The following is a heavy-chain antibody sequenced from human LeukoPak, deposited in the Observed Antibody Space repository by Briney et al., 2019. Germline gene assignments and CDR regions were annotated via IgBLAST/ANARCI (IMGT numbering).Heavy chain of an antibody. CDR2: IKQDGSEK. Sequence: GGSLRLSCAASGFTVSSYWMTWVRQAPGKGPEWVANIKQDGSEKYYVDSVEGRFTISRDNAKNSLYLQMNSLRVEDTALYYCARVNYYYYYGMDVWGQGTTVTVSS. J-gene: IGHJ6*02. CDR3: ARVNYYYYYGMDV. V-gene: IGHV3-7*04. CDR1: GFTVSSYW.